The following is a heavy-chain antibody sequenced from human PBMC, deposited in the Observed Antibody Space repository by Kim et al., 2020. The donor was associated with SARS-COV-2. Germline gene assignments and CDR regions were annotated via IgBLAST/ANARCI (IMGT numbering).Heavy chain of an antibody. D-gene: IGHD5-12*01. Sequence: GGSLRLSCAASGFSFSTSWMSWVRQAPGKGLEWMANIKGDGTEMYYVDSVRGRFTISRDNAKNSLYLNMNSLRVEDAAVYYCARDGYGYTAHWGQGILVT. CDR1: GFSFSTSW. CDR3: ARDGYGYTAH. J-gene: IGHJ4*02. CDR2: IKGDGTEM. V-gene: IGHV3-7*01.